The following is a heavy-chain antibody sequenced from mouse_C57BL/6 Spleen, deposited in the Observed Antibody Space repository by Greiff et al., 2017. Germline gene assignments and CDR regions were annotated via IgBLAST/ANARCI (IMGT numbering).Heavy chain of an antibody. Sequence: QVQLQQSGAELVRPGASVTLSCKASGYTFTDYEMHWVKQTPVHGLEWIGAIDPETGGTAYNQKFKGKAILTADKSSSTAYMELRSLTSEDSAVYYCTRGSSLLFDVWGTGTTVTVAS. CDR3: TRGSSLLFDV. CDR2: IDPETGGT. J-gene: IGHJ1*03. CDR1: GYTFTDYE. V-gene: IGHV1-15*01. D-gene: IGHD1-1*01.